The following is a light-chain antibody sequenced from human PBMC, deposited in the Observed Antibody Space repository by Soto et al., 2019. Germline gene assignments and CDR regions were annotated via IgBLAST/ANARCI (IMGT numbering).Light chain of an antibody. Sequence: QSALTQPASVSGSPGQSITISCTGSSGDIGDYKYVSWYKQHPGKAPKLMIYDVSNRPSGVSNRFSASKSGNTASLTISRLHEDDEAYYYSSSYTSTNLVIFGGGTKVTVL. V-gene: IGLV2-14*01. CDR1: SGDIGDYKY. CDR2: DVS. CDR3: SSYTSTNLVI. J-gene: IGLJ2*01.